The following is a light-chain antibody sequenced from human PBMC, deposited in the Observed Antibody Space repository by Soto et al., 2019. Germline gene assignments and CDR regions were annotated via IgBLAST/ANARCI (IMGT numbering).Light chain of an antibody. J-gene: IGKJ4*01. CDR3: QQYYSNPELT. V-gene: IGKV4-1*01. Sequence: IVMTQSPDSLAVSLGERDTINCKSSQSLLYSSNNKNYLAWYQHKPGQPPKLLLYWASTRESGVPDRFSGSGSGTDFTLTISSLQAEDVAVYYCQQYYSNPELTLCGGTKVEIK. CDR2: WAS. CDR1: QSLLYSSNNKNY.